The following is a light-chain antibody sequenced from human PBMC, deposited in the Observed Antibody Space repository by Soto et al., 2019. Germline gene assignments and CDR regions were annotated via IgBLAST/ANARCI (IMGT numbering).Light chain of an antibody. V-gene: IGKV1-5*03. Sequence: DIQMTQSPSTLSASVGDRVTVTCRASQSISTSLAWYQQKPGKAPKLLIYKASNLESGVPSRFSGSGSGTEFTLTISSLQLDYFATYYCQQYNPYSRTFGQGTK. CDR1: QSISTS. CDR2: KAS. CDR3: QQYNPYSRT. J-gene: IGKJ1*01.